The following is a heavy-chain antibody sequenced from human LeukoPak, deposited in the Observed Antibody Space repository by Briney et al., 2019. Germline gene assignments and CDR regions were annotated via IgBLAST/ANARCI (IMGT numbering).Heavy chain of an antibody. J-gene: IGHJ4*02. CDR3: AKDRLAYSYAQPFDY. CDR2: ITGSGGST. V-gene: IGHV3-23*01. D-gene: IGHD5-18*01. CDR1: GFTFISYG. Sequence: GGTLRLSCAASGFTFISYGMSWVRQAPGKGLEWVSGITGSGGSTYYPDSVKGRFTISRDNSKNTLYLQINSLRAEDTAVYYCAKDRLAYSYAQPFDYWGQGTLVTVSS.